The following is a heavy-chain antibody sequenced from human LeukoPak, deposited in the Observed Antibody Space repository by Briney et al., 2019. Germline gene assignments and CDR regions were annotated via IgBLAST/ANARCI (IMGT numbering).Heavy chain of an antibody. CDR1: GYSFATYW. CDR2: IYPGDSDT. J-gene: IGHJ4*02. CDR3: ARHVDTARLDY. V-gene: IGHV5-51*01. Sequence: GESLKISCKGSGYSFATYWIGWVRQMPGKGLEWMGIIYPGDSDTRYSPSFQGQVTISADKSISTAYLQWSSLKASDTAMYYCARHVDTARLDYWGQGTLVTVSS. D-gene: IGHD5-18*01.